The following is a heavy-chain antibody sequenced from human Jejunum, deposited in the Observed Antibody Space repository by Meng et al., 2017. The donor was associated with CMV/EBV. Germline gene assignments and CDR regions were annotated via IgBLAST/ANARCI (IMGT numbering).Heavy chain of an antibody. D-gene: IGHD5-18*01. CDR2: IDSSDRT. Sequence: AASVFTFSSVAMTWVRQAPGKGLEWVSTIDSSDRTSYADSVKGRFTISRDNSMNTLHLQMNSLRAEDTAVYYCAKSLVDTAMDLDEWSQETLVTVSS. V-gene: IGHV3-23*01. CDR3: AKSLVDTAMDLDE. CDR1: VFTFSSVA. J-gene: IGHJ4*02.